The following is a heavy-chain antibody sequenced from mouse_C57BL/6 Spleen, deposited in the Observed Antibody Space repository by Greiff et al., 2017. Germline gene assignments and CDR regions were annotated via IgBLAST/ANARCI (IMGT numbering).Heavy chain of an antibody. CDR2: IYPGNGGT. Sequence: QVQLKQSGPELVKPGASVKISCKASGYAFSSSWMNWVKQRPGKGLEWIGRIYPGNGGTNSNGKFKGKATLTADKSSSTAYSQLSSLTSEDYAVYFCARLEAMDYWGQGTSVTVSS. CDR1: GYAFSSSW. CDR3: ARLEAMDY. J-gene: IGHJ4*01. V-gene: IGHV1-82*01.